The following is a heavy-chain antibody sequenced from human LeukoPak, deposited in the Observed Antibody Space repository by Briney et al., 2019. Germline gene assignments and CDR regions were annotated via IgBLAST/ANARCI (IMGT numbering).Heavy chain of an antibody. J-gene: IGHJ6*03. CDR3: AKEGSGTTVTGFYYYMDV. V-gene: IGHV3-23*01. D-gene: IGHD4-11*01. CDR2: ISGSGGST. Sequence: PVGSLRLSCAASGFTFSSYAMSWVRQAPGKGLEWVSAISGSGGSTYYADSVKGRFTISRDNSKNTLYLQMNSLRAEDTAVYYCAKEGSGTTVTGFYYYMDVWGKGTTVTVSS. CDR1: GFTFSSYA.